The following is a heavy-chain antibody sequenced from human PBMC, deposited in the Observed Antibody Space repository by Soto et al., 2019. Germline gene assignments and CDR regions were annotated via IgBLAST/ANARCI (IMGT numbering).Heavy chain of an antibody. J-gene: IGHJ4*02. CDR1: GGSISSYY. CDR3: ARSYCITTTCYDMFDY. V-gene: IGHV4-59*01. D-gene: IGHD2-2*01. CDR2: IHYSGST. Sequence: PSETLSLTCTVSGGSISSYYWTWIRQPPGKGLEWIGYIHYSGSTHYNPSLKSRVTISVDTSKNQFSLKLSSVTAADTAVYFCARSYCITTTCYDMFDYWGQGTLVTVSS.